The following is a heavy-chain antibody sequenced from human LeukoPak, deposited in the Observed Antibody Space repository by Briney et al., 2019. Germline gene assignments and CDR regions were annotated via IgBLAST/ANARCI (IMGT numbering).Heavy chain of an antibody. J-gene: IGHJ3*02. D-gene: IGHD4-17*01. V-gene: IGHV3-33*01. CDR3: ARQGGYGDYVSGAFDI. CDR1: GFTFSSYG. Sequence: GGSLRLSCAASGFTFSSYGMHWVRQAPGKGLEWVAVIWYDGSNKYYADSVKGRFTISRDSSKNTLYLQMNSLRAEDTAVYYCARQGGYGDYVSGAFDIWGQGTMVTVSS. CDR2: IWYDGSNK.